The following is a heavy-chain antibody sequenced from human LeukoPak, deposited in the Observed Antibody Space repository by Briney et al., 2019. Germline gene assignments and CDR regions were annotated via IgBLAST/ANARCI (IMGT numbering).Heavy chain of an antibody. CDR3: ALLPYNWFDP. V-gene: IGHV1-69*02. Sequence: SVKVSCKASGGTFSNYTISWVRQAPGQGLEWMGRIIPILGIANYAQKFQGRVTITADKSTSAAYMELSSLRSEDTAVYYCALLPYNWFDPWGQGTLVTVSS. CDR1: GGTFSNYT. D-gene: IGHD1-26*01. J-gene: IGHJ5*02. CDR2: IIPILGIA.